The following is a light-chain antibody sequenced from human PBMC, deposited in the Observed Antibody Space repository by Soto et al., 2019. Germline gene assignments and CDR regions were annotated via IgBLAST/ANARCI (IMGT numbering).Light chain of an antibody. Sequence: DVVMTQSPLSLDVIPGGPASISCSSSESFLSSNGYNYLDWYLQKPGQSPQLLIYLGYNRASGVTDRFSGSGSGTDFTLKISRVEAEDVGVYYCMQALHTPRTVGQGTKVDIK. V-gene: IGKV2-28*01. J-gene: IGKJ1*01. CDR2: LGY. CDR3: MQALHTPRT. CDR1: ESFLSSNGYNY.